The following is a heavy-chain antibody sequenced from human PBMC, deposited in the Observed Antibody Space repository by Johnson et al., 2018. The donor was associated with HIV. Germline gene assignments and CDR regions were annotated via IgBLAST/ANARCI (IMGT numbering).Heavy chain of an antibody. CDR3: ARDSAYCGGDCHDAFDI. V-gene: IGHV3-74*01. Sequence: VQLVESGGGLVKPGGSLRLSCAASGFTFSDHWMYWVRQAPGKGLVWVSRIKSDGRSTNYADSVKGRFTISRDNAKNTLYLQMNSLRAEDTAVYYCARDSAYCGGDCHDAFDIWGQGTMVTVSS. CDR2: IKSDGRST. CDR1: GFTFSDHW. J-gene: IGHJ3*02. D-gene: IGHD2-21*02.